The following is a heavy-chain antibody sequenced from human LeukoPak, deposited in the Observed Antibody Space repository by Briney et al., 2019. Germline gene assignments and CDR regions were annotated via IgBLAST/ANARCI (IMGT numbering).Heavy chain of an antibody. CDR1: GITVSNNY. Sequence: GGSLRLSCAASGITVSNNYMNWVRQAPGKGLEWVSLIYSGGSTYYADSVKGRFTISRDNSKNTLYLQMNSLRAEDTAVYYCARDPQAVATNTYAWGQGTLVTVSS. J-gene: IGHJ5*02. CDR3: ARDPQAVATNTYA. CDR2: IYSGGST. D-gene: IGHD6-13*01. V-gene: IGHV3-66*01.